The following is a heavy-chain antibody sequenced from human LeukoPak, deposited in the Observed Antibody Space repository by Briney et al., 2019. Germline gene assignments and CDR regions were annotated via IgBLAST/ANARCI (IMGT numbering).Heavy chain of an antibody. CDR1: GSTFSNHY. CDR3: ATETKDSSAYYYFDY. V-gene: IGHV3-72*01. J-gene: IGHJ4*02. Sequence: GGSLRLSCVASGSTFSNHYMDWVRQAPGKGLEWVARIRNRARGYTTDYAASAKGRFTISRDDSEGSLYLQMNSLQTEDTAVYYCATETKDSSAYYYFDYWGQGALVTVSS. CDR2: IRNRARGYTT. D-gene: IGHD3-22*01.